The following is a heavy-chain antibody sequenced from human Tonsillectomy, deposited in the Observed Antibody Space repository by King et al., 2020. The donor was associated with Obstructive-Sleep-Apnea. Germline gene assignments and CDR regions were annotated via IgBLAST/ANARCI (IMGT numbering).Heavy chain of an antibody. CDR3: ARGVKDIVLVPPANTDY. CDR2: INRDGSST. V-gene: IGHV3-74*01. CDR1: GFTFSSYW. Sequence: VQLVESGGGLVQPGGSLRLSCAASGFTFSSYWMHWVRQAPGKGLVWVSRINRDGSSTSYADSVKGRFTISRDNAKNTRFLQMNSLRAEETSVYYCARGVKDIVLVPPANTDYWGQGTLVTVSS. J-gene: IGHJ4*02. D-gene: IGHD2-2*01.